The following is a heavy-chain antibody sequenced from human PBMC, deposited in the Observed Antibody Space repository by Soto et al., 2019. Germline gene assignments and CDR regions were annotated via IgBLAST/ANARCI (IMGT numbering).Heavy chain of an antibody. CDR1: GYTFTSYY. CDR3: ARGGSSSSSHYYLGMDV. CDR2: INPSGGST. Sequence: ASVKVSCKASGYTFTSYYMHWVRQAPGQGLEWMGIINPSGGSTSYAQKFQGRVTMNRDTSTRTVYIELSRLRSEDTDVYYCARGGSSSSSHYYLGMDVWGQGTTVTVSS. J-gene: IGHJ6*02. D-gene: IGHD6-6*01. V-gene: IGHV1-46*01.